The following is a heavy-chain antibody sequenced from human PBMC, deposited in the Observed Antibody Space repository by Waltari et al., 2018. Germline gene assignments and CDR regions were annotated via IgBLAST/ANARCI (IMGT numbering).Heavy chain of an antibody. CDR3: AKDYGATLRGWFDP. D-gene: IGHD4-17*01. Sequence: QVQLQQWGAGLLKPSETLSLTCAVYGGSFSGYYWSWVRHPPGKGLEWIGEINHSGSTNYNPSLKSRVTISVDTSKNQFSLMLNSVTAADTAVYYCAKDYGATLRGWFDPWGQGNLVIVSS. V-gene: IGHV4-34*01. J-gene: IGHJ5*02. CDR2: INHSGST. CDR1: GGSFSGYY.